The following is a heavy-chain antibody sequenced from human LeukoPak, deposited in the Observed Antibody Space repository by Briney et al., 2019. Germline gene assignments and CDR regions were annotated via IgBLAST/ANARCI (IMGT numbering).Heavy chain of an antibody. J-gene: IGHJ3*02. CDR2: ISGSGGST. Sequence: GGSLRLSCAASGFTFSSYAMSWVRQAPGKGLEWVSAISGSGGSTYYADSVKGRFTISRDNSKNTLYLQMNSLRAEDTAVYYCARDPPWPAYPPDYGDYPGDAFDIWGQGTMVTVSS. D-gene: IGHD4-17*01. V-gene: IGHV3-23*01. CDR3: ARDPPWPAYPPDYGDYPGDAFDI. CDR1: GFTFSSYA.